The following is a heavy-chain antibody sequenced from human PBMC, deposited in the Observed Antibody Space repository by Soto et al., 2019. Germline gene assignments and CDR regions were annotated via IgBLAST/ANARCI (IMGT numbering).Heavy chain of an antibody. V-gene: IGHV3-30-3*01. CDR3: ARGLLWFGELFRPAYGMDV. Sequence: PGGSLRLSCAASGFTSSSYAMHWVRQAPGKGLEWVAVISYDGSNKYYADSVKGRFTISRDNSKNTLYLQMNSLRAEDTAVYYCARGLLWFGELFRPAYGMDVWGQGTTVTVSS. J-gene: IGHJ6*02. CDR2: ISYDGSNK. D-gene: IGHD3-10*01. CDR1: GFTSSSYA.